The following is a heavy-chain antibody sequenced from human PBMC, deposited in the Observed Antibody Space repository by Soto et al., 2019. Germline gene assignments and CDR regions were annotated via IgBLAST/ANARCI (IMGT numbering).Heavy chain of an antibody. CDR2: ISYDGSNK. J-gene: IGHJ6*02. D-gene: IGHD3-16*01. CDR3: AKGGRTYYYYGMDV. Sequence: VGSLRLSCAASGFTFSSYGMHWVRQAPGKGLEWVAVISYDGSNKYYADSVKGRFTISRDNSKNTLYLQMNSLRAEDTAVYYCAKGGRTYYYYGMDVWGQGTTVTVSS. CDR1: GFTFSSYG. V-gene: IGHV3-30*18.